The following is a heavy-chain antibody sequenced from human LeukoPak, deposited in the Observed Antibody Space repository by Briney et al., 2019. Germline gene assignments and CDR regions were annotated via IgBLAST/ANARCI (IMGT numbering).Heavy chain of an antibody. Sequence: PGRSLRLSCAASGFTFRNFGMHWVHQAPGKGLEWVAVIWYDGNNKYYADSVKGRFTITRDNSKNTLYLQMKSLRAEDTAVYYCARDYHGLDYWGQGTLVTVSS. CDR2: IWYDGNNK. V-gene: IGHV3-33*01. J-gene: IGHJ4*02. CDR1: GFTFRNFG. CDR3: ARDYHGLDY. D-gene: IGHD2-2*01.